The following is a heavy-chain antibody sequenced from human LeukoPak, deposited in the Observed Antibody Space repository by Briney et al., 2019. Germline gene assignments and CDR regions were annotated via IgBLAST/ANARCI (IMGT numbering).Heavy chain of an antibody. V-gene: IGHV3-48*03. Sequence: GGSLRLSCAASEFTFTSYEMNWVRQAPGKGLEWVSYISSRSSIIHYADSVKGRFTISRDNAKNSLYLQMNSLRAEDTAVYYCARTAPDYYDSSGKLWGQGTLVTVSS. CDR1: EFTFTSYE. D-gene: IGHD3-22*01. CDR2: ISSRSSII. CDR3: ARTAPDYYDSSGKL. J-gene: IGHJ4*02.